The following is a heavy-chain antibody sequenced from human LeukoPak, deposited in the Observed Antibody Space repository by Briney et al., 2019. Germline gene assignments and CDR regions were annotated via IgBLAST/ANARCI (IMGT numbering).Heavy chain of an antibody. D-gene: IGHD2-15*01. CDR2: PNIGNT. CDR3: ARVGGYCSGGSCYSIGY. V-gene: IGHV1-8*03. J-gene: IGHJ4*02. Sequence: PNIGNTCYAQKFQGRVTITRNTSIRTNYMELSSLRSEDTAVYYCARVGGYCSGGSCYSIGYWGQGTLVTVSS.